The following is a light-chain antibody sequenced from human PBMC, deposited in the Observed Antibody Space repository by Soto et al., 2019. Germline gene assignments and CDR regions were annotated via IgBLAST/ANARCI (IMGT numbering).Light chain of an antibody. Sequence: DIQMTQSPSTLSASVGDRVTVTCRASQSIGNWLAWYQQKPGKAPNLLIYKASTLESGAPSRFSGSGSGTEFIFTISSLQPDDSATYYCQQYGSSPRTFGQGTKLEIK. CDR2: KAS. CDR3: QQYGSSPRT. V-gene: IGKV1-5*03. J-gene: IGKJ2*01. CDR1: QSIGNW.